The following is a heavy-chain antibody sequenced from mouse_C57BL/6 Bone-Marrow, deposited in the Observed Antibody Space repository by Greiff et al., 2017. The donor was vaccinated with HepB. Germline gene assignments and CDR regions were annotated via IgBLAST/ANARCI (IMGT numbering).Heavy chain of an antibody. J-gene: IGHJ1*03. Sequence: QVQLKESGAELVKPGASVKISCKASGYAFSSYWMNWVKQRPGKGLEWIGQIYPGDGDTNYNGKFKGKATLTADKSSSTAYMQLSSLTSEDSAVYFCARPLTGLHWYFDVWGTGTTVTVSS. CDR2: IYPGDGDT. V-gene: IGHV1-80*01. CDR3: ARPLTGLHWYFDV. CDR1: GYAFSSYW.